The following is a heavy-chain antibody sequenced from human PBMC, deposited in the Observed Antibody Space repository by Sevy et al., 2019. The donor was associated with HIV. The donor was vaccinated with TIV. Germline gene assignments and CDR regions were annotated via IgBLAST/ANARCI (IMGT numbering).Heavy chain of an antibody. CDR3: ARLVSCGGDCYYLDS. CDR1: GFTFSNFD. CDR2: ISHDERYK. V-gene: IGHV3-30*03. J-gene: IGHJ4*02. D-gene: IGHD2-21*02. Sequence: GGSLRLSCAVSGFTFSNFDMHWVRQAPGKGLDWVAVISHDERYKNYAESVKVRFTISRDNFKNTLSLQMDSLRPEDTAVYFCARLVSCGGDCYYLDSWGQGALVTVSS.